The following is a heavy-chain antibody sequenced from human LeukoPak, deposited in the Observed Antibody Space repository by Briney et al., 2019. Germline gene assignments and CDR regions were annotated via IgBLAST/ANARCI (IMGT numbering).Heavy chain of an antibody. Sequence: GGSLRLSCAASGFIFSSYSMNWVRQAPGKGLEWVSFISTSSSYIYYADSVKGRFTISRDNAKNSLYLQMNSLRAEDTAVYYCARAPHRYGWVFDIWGQGTMVTVSS. CDR1: GFIFSSYS. CDR3: ARAPHRYGWVFDI. CDR2: ISTSSSYI. J-gene: IGHJ3*02. D-gene: IGHD3-16*01. V-gene: IGHV3-21*04.